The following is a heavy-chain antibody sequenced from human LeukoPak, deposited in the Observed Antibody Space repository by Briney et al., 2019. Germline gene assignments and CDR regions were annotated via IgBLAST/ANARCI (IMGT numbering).Heavy chain of an antibody. CDR2: ISYDGSNK. CDR1: GFTFSSYA. D-gene: IGHD4-17*01. V-gene: IGHV3-30-3*01. J-gene: IGHJ4*02. CDR3: ARERLRSYYFDY. Sequence: GGTLRLSCAASGFTFSSYAMHWVRQAPGQGLEWVAVISYDGSNKSYADPEKGRFTISRDDSKNTLYLQMNSLRAEDTAVYYCARERLRSYYFDYLGQGTLVTVSS.